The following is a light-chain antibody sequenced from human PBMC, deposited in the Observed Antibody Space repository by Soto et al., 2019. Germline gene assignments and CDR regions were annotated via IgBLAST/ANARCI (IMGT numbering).Light chain of an antibody. J-gene: IGLJ2*01. CDR2: EVT. V-gene: IGLV2-14*01. CDR3: SSFRSSSTPGWI. Sequence: QSALTQPASVSGPPGQSITISCTGTSSDVGGYNYVSWYQQHPGKAPKLMIYEVTNRPSGVSNRFSGSKSGNTASLTISGLQAEDEADYYCSSFRSSSTPGWIFGGGTKLTVL. CDR1: SSDVGGYNY.